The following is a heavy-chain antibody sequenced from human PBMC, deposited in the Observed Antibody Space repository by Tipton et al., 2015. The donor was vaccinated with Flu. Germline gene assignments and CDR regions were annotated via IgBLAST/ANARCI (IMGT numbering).Heavy chain of an antibody. Sequence: SLRLSCSASGFTFSNFAMSWVRQASRKGLEWVSYISGSGLSTYYADSVKGRFTISRGSSKNTLYLHMSRLRAEDTAVYFCARIDTSTWALNEYFRHWGQGTLVTVSS. CDR1: GFTFSNFA. V-gene: IGHV3-23*01. CDR2: ISGSGLST. J-gene: IGHJ1*01. D-gene: IGHD2-15*01. CDR3: ARIDTSTWALNEYFRH.